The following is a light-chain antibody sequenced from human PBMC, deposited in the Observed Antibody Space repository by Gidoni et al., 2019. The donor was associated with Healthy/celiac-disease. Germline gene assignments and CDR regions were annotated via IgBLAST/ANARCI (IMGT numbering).Light chain of an antibody. CDR2: DAS. Sequence: VLTQSPATLSLSPGERATLSCRASQSVSSYLAWYQQKPGQAPRLLIYDASNRATGIPARFSGSGSGTDFTLTISSLEPEDFAVYYCQQRSNWPPTFGGGTKVEIK. J-gene: IGKJ4*01. CDR3: QQRSNWPPT. V-gene: IGKV3-11*01. CDR1: QSVSSY.